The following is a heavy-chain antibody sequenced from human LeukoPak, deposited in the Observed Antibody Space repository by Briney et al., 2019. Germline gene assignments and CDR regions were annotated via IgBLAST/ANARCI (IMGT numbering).Heavy chain of an antibody. V-gene: IGHV3-11*04. J-gene: IGHJ4*02. Sequence: GGSLRLSCAASGFTFSDYYMSWIRQAPGKGLEWVSYISRSGSTIYYADSVKGRFTISRDNAKNTLYLQMNSLRAEDTAVYYCARDHCSSTSCYLSAYYFDYWGQGTLVTVSS. CDR3: ARDHCSSTSCYLSAYYFDY. D-gene: IGHD2-2*01. CDR1: GFTFSDYY. CDR2: ISRSGSTI.